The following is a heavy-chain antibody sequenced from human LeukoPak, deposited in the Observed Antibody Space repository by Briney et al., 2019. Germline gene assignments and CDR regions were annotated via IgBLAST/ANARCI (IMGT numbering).Heavy chain of an antibody. D-gene: IGHD5-24*01. V-gene: IGHV1-46*01. CDR2: ISPSGGST. J-gene: IGHJ3*02. CDR3: ARIRDGYNDAYDI. Sequence: ASVKVSCKAFGYTFTSNYMHWVRQAPGQGPEWMGVISPSGGSTTYAQKFQGRVTLTRDMSTSTDYLELSSLRSEDTAVHYCARIRDGYNDAYDIWGQGTMVTVS. CDR1: GYTFTSNY.